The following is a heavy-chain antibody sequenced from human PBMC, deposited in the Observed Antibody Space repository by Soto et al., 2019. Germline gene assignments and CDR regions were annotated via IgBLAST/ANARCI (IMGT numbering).Heavy chain of an antibody. D-gene: IGHD2-15*01. Sequence: QLQLQESGPGLVKPSKTLSLTCTVSSGSISSTIYSWDWIRQPPGKGLEWIGSIFYSGSTYYNPSLKSRVTISVDTSKNQFSLTLTSVTAADTAVYYCARQCRGVTCHWFVPWGQGTLVTVSS. CDR3: ARQCRGVTCHWFVP. V-gene: IGHV4-39*01. CDR1: SGSISSTIYS. CDR2: IFYSGST. J-gene: IGHJ5*02.